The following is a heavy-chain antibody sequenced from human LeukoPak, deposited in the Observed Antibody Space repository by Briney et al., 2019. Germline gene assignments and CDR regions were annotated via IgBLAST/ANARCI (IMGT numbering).Heavy chain of an antibody. CDR3: AREGGGGYCSETSCALAS. CDR2: IYSEGSGGSI. D-gene: IGHD2-2*01. V-gene: IGHV3-66*01. CDR1: GFVVSRNY. Sequence: GGSLRLSCAASGFVVSRNYMIWVRQAPGQGLEWVSDIYSEGSGGSIHYADSVKGRFTISRDSFKNTVFLQMNSLRAEDSAVYYCAREGGGGYCSETSCALASWGLGTLVTVSS. J-gene: IGHJ4*02.